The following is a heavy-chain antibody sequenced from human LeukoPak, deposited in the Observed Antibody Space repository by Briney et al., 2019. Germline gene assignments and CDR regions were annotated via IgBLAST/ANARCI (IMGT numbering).Heavy chain of an antibody. J-gene: IGHJ2*01. D-gene: IGHD3-22*01. CDR2: IYYSGGT. CDR1: GGSISSGNYY. V-gene: IGHV4-31*03. Sequence: SSETLSLTRTVSGGSISSGNYYWSWIRQHPGRVLEWIGYIYYSGGTYYNPSLKSRVTISVDTSRNQFSLKLSSETAADTAVYYCARTHYYDSSGYYWYFDLWGRGTLVTVSS. CDR3: ARTHYYDSSGYYWYFDL.